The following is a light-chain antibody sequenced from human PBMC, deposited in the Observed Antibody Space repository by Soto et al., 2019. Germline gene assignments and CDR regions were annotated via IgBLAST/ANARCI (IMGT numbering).Light chain of an antibody. J-gene: IGKJ1*01. V-gene: IGKV1-5*03. Sequence: IQVTQSPCTLYGSLVGRATITCRASQTISSWLAWYQQKPGKAPKLLIYKASTLKSGVPSRFSGSGSGTEFTLTISSLQPDDFATYYCQHYNSYSEAFGQGTKVDIK. CDR3: QHYNSYSEA. CDR1: QTISSW. CDR2: KAS.